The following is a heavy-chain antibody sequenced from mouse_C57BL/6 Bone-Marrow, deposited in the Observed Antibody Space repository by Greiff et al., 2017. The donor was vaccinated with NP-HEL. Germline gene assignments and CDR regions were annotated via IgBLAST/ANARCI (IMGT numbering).Heavy chain of an antibody. D-gene: IGHD1-1*01. V-gene: IGHV1-63*01. CDR2: IYPGGGYT. Sequence: VQLQQSGAELVRPGTSVKMSCKASGYTFTNYWIGWAKQRPGHGLEWIGDIYPGGGYTNYNEKFKGKATLTADKSSSTAYMQFSSLTSEDSAIYYCARGDYVRAMDYWGQGTSVTVSS. CDR3: ARGDYVRAMDY. CDR1: GYTFTNYW. J-gene: IGHJ4*01.